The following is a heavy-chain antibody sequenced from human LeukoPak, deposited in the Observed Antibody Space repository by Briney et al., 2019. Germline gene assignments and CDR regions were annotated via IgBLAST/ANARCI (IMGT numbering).Heavy chain of an antibody. J-gene: IGHJ6*03. Sequence: PGGSLRLSCAASGFTFSSYWMSWVRQAPGKGLDWVANIKQDGSEKYYVDSVKGRFTISRDNAKNSLYLQMNSLRAEDTAVYYCARVSHFDWPYYYYYYMDVWGKGTTVTASS. V-gene: IGHV3-7*01. CDR2: IKQDGSEK. CDR3: ARVSHFDWPYYYYYYMDV. D-gene: IGHD3-9*01. CDR1: GFTFSSYW.